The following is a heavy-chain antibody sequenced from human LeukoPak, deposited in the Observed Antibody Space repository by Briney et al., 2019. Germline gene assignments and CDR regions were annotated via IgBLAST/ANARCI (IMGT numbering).Heavy chain of an antibody. CDR1: GYTFTSYG. CDR3: ARDLPPIVVVPAAQGLGY. Sequence: ASVKVSCKASGYTFTSYGISWVRQAPGQGLEWMGWISAYNGNTNYAQKLQGRVTMTTDTSTSTAYMELRSLRSDDTAVYYCARDLPPIVVVPAAQGLGYWGQGTLVTVSS. V-gene: IGHV1-18*01. J-gene: IGHJ4*02. CDR2: ISAYNGNT. D-gene: IGHD2-2*01.